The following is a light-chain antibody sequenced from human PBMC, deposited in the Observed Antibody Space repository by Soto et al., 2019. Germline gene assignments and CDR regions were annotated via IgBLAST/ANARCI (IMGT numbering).Light chain of an antibody. J-gene: IGKJ1*01. CDR3: QQYNKWPRT. CDR2: GAS. CDR1: QSVGSS. Sequence: DTVMTQSPATLSVSPGERATLSCRASQSVGSSLAWYQQTPGQAPRLLIYGASTRATGLPARFSGSGSGTEFTLTISSLQSEDFAVYYCQQYNKWPRTFGQGTKVDIK. V-gene: IGKV3-15*01.